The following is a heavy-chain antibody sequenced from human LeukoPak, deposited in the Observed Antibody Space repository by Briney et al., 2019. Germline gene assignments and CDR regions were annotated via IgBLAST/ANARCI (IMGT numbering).Heavy chain of an antibody. CDR2: ISGSGGST. J-gene: IGHJ4*02. CDR1: RFTFSSYA. D-gene: IGHD3-22*01. V-gene: IGHV3-23*01. CDR3: AREVNYDSSGYYYPHYYFDY. Sequence: GGSLRLSCAASRFTFSSYAMSWVRQAPGKGLEWVSAISGSGGSTYYADSVKGRFTISRDNSKNTLYLQMNSLRAEDTAVYYCAREVNYDSSGYYYPHYYFDYWGQGTLVTVSS.